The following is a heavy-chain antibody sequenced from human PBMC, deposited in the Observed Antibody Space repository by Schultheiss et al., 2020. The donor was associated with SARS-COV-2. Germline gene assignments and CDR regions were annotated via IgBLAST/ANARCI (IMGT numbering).Heavy chain of an antibody. CDR2: IYYSGST. CDR3: ASRYYYDSSGYYSPFDY. D-gene: IGHD3-22*01. V-gene: IGHV4-59*05. CDR1: GGSISSYY. Sequence: SETLSLTCTVSGGSISSYYWSWIRQPPGKGLEWIGSIYYSGSTYYNPSLKSRVTISVDTSKNQFSLKLSSVTAADTAVYYCASRYYYDSSGYYSPFDYWGQGTLVTVSS. J-gene: IGHJ4*02.